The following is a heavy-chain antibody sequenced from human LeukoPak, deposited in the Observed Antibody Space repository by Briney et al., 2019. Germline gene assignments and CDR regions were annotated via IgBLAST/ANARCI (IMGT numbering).Heavy chain of an antibody. V-gene: IGHV1-18*01. D-gene: IGHD2-2*01. CDR1: GYTFTSYG. J-gene: IGHJ4*02. CDR3: ARHFEAPRYCSSTSCYLDY. CDR2: ISVYSGNP. Sequence: AGVKVSCKGAGYTFTSYGISWVRLAPGQGLELMGGISVYSGNPNYAQKLHGRVTMTHDPSTSTDYMELRSLRSDDTAVYYCARHFEAPRYCSSTSCYLDYWGQGTLVTVSS.